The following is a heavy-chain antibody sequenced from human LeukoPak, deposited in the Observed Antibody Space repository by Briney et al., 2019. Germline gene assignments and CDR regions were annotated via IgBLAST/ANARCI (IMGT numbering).Heavy chain of an antibody. CDR2: INPSGGST. V-gene: IGHV1-46*01. J-gene: IGHJ3*02. Sequence: GASAKVSCKASGYTFTNYAMNWVRQAPGQGLEWMGIINPSGGSTSYAQKFQGRVTMTRDMSTSTVYMELSSLRSEDTAVYYCARDQHGGNSAAFDIWGQGTMVTVSS. CDR1: GYTFTNYA. D-gene: IGHD4-23*01. CDR3: ARDQHGGNSAAFDI.